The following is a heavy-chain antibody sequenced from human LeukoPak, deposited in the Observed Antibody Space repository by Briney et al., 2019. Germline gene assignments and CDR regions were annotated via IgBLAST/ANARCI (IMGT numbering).Heavy chain of an antibody. D-gene: IGHD1-26*01. CDR3: ARGRDSGSHTYYFDY. V-gene: IGHV1-2*02. Sequence: GASVKVSCKASGYTFTDYYIHWVRQAPGQGLEWMAWINPKSGGTNYAQKFQGRVTMTGDTSINTVYMELSRLRSDDTAVYYCARGRDSGSHTYYFDYWGQGTLVTISS. CDR1: GYTFTDYY. J-gene: IGHJ4*02. CDR2: INPKSGGT.